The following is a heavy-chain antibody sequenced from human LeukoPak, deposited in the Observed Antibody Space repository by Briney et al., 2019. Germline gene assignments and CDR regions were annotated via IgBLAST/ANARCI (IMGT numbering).Heavy chain of an antibody. D-gene: IGHD6-13*01. CDR3: VKHVGSRWSNNRFDP. J-gene: IGHJ5*02. V-gene: IGHV3-23*01. CDR2: VSRFGGTT. CDR1: GFTFDSYA. Sequence: GGSLRLSCAASGFTFDSYAMSWVRQAPGKGLEWVSAVSRFGGTTYYADSAKGRFTISRDNSNNTVYLQMNSLRVGDTALYYCVKHVGSRWSNNRFDPWGQGTQVTVS.